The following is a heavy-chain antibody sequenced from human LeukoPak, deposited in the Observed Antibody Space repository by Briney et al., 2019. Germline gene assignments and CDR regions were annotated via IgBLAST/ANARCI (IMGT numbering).Heavy chain of an antibody. V-gene: IGHV1-18*01. Sequence: ASVKVSCTASGYTFTSYGISWVRQAPGQGLEWMGWISAYNGNTNYAQKLQGRVTMTTDTSTSTAYMELRSLRSDDTAVYYCARDHEWDSSGYLVYWGQGTLVTVSS. J-gene: IGHJ4*02. CDR3: ARDHEWDSSGYLVY. D-gene: IGHD3-22*01. CDR1: GYTFTSYG. CDR2: ISAYNGNT.